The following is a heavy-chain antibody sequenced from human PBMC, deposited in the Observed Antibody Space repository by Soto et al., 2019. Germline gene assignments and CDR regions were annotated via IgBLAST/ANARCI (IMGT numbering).Heavy chain of an antibody. D-gene: IGHD2-2*01. CDR1: GFPFSSYG. V-gene: IGHV3-33*01. CDR2: IWYDGSNK. CDR3: AREEVVPAAAYYYYGMDV. J-gene: IGHJ6*02. Sequence: QVQLVESGGGVVQPGRSLRLSCAASGFPFSSYGMHWVRQAPGKGLEWVAVIWYDGSNKYYADSVKGRFTISRDNSKKTLYLQMNSLRAEDTAVYYCAREEVVPAAAYYYYGMDVWGQGTTVTVSS.